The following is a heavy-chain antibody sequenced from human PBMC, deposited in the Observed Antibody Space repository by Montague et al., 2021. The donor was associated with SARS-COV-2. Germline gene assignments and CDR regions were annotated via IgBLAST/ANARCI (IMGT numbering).Heavy chain of an antibody. D-gene: IGHD3-16*01. CDR3: AGGGTGHYYYYGMDV. V-gene: IGHV4-39*07. Sequence: SETLSLTCTVSGGSISSSSYYWGWIRQPPGKGLEWIGSIYYSGSTYYNPSLKSRVTISVDTSKNQFSLKLSSVTAADTAVYYCAGGGTGHYYYYGMDVWGQGTTVTVSS. CDR1: GGSISSSSYY. J-gene: IGHJ6*02. CDR2: IYYSGST.